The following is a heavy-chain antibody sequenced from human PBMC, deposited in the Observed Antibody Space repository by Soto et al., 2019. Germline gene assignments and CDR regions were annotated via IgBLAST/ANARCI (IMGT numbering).Heavy chain of an antibody. J-gene: IGHJ3*02. V-gene: IGHV1-46*03. CDR1: GYIFTAYY. CDR3: DRLTVTQHHDASDI. D-gene: IGHD4-17*01. CDR2: INPRDGST. Sequence: ASVKVSCKASGYIFTAYYMHWVRQAPGQGLEWMGIINPRDGSTKYAQKFQGRVTMTRDTSTSTVYMELSSLRSEDTAVYYCDRLTVTQHHDASDIRGQ.